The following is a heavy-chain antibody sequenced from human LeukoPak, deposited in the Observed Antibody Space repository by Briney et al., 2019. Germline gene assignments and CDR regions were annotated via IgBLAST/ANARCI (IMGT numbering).Heavy chain of an antibody. D-gene: IGHD6-19*01. CDR1: GYIFTAYY. CDR2: INTNTGGP. Sequence: ASVKVSCKTSGYIFTAYYIHWVRQAPGQGLEWMGFINTNTGGPNYAQKFQGRVTMTRDTSINTAYMELSGLSSDDTALYYCAGIEGGAGSTSDWGRGTLVTVSS. CDR3: AGIEGGAGSTSD. V-gene: IGHV1-2*02. J-gene: IGHJ4*02.